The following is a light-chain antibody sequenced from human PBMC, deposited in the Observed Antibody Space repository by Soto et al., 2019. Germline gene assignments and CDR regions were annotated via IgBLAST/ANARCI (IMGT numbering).Light chain of an antibody. CDR1: QSVSTS. J-gene: IGKJ5*01. Sequence: EMVLTQSPATLSFSPGERATLSCRARQSVSTSLDWYQQKPGQAPRLLIYDASNRATGIPARFSGSGSGTDFTLTISSLEPEDFAVYYCQQRSNWPPITFGQGTRLEIK. CDR2: DAS. CDR3: QQRSNWPPIT. V-gene: IGKV3-11*01.